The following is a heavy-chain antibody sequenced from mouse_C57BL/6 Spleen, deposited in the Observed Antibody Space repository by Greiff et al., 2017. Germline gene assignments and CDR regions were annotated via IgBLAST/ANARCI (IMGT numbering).Heavy chain of an antibody. CDR1: GYSITSGYY. CDR3: ARNYGSSYDWYFDV. CDR2: ISYDGSN. Sequence: VQLKQSGPGLVKPSQSLSLTCSVTGYSITSGYYWNWIRQFPGNKLEWMGYISYDGSNNYNPSHKNRISITRDTSKNQFFLKLNSVTTEDTATYYCARNYGSSYDWYFDVWGTGTTVTVSS. D-gene: IGHD1-1*01. J-gene: IGHJ1*03. V-gene: IGHV3-6*01.